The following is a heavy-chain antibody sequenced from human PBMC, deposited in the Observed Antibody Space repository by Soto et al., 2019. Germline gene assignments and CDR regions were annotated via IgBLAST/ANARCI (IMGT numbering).Heavy chain of an antibody. Sequence: QVQLQESGPGLVKPSETLSLTCTVSGASISSYYWNWIRQSPGKGLEWIGNIYYKGNTKYNHFLXXXXXXXXXXXXXXXXXXXXXXXXXXXXXXXXXXXXXXXXXXXXXXXXXPWGQGTLVTVSS. CDR2: IYYKGNT. V-gene: IGHV4-59*01. CDR3: XXXXXXXXXXXXXXXXXP. J-gene: IGHJ5*02. CDR1: GASISSYY.